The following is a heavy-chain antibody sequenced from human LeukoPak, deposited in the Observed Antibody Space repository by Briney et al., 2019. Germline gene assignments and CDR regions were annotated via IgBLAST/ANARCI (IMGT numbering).Heavy chain of an antibody. D-gene: IGHD1-26*01. CDR3: TRDSGTYNWFGP. CDR2: IDKKDKGYATAT. Sequence: GGSLKLSCAASGSTFSGSAIHWVRQSSGKGLEWVGQIDKKDKGYATATAYAASVKGRFTISRDDSINTAYLQMKSLKTEDTALYYCTRDSGTYNWFGPWGQGTLVTVSS. CDR1: GSTFSGSA. V-gene: IGHV3-73*01. J-gene: IGHJ5*02.